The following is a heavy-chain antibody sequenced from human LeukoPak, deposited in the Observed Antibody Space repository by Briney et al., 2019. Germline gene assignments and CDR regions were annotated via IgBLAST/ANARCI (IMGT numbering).Heavy chain of an antibody. D-gene: IGHD5-18*01. CDR1: GYRFTSYW. Sequence: GESLKISCQGSGYRFTSYWIGWVRQMPGKGLEWMGIIYPGDSDTRYSPSFQGQVTISADKSISTAYLQWSSLKASDTAMYYCASVRRWGYAANAFDIWGQGTMVTVSS. CDR2: IYPGDSDT. V-gene: IGHV5-51*01. J-gene: IGHJ3*02. CDR3: ASVRRWGYAANAFDI.